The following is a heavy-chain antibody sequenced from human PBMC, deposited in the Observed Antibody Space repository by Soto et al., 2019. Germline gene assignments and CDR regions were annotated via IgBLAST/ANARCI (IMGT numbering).Heavy chain of an antibody. Sequence: SPTLPLTCAVSGGSISSGGHYFSWISQHPGNGLEFMWYISSAGTTYYNPSLKSRLTLLXXTSXNQLSLXLRSVTAADTAVYXXXXXXXXXXXPNWVDTWGQGTLVTVSS. CDR1: GGSISSGGHY. CDR3: XXXXXXXXXPNWVDT. V-gene: IGHV4-31*11. J-gene: IGHJ5*02. CDR2: ISSAGTT.